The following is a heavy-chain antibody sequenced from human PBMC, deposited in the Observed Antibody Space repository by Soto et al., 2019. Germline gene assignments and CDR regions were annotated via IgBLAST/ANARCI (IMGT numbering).Heavy chain of an antibody. CDR1: GGSINDYY. Sequence: PSETLSLTCYVSGGSINDYYWIWVRQPPGKGLEWIGYIYYSGTHNYNPSLESRLTISVDTSKNQFSLSLSSVTAADTAVYYCARVQMATLYFDHWGQGTLVTVSS. V-gene: IGHV4-59*01. J-gene: IGHJ4*02. CDR3: ARVQMATLYFDH. D-gene: IGHD5-12*01. CDR2: IYYSGTH.